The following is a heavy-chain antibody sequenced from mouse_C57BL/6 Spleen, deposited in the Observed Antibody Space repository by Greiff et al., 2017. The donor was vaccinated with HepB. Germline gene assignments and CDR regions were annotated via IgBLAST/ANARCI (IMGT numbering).Heavy chain of an antibody. Sequence: VQLQQPGAELVMPGASVKLSCKASGYTFTSYWMHWVKQRPGQGLEWIGEIDPSDSYTNYNQKFKGKSTLTVDKSSSTAYMQLSSLTSEDSAVYYCARRATASVGFAYWGQGTLVTVSA. CDR2: IDPSDSYT. CDR3: ARRATASVGFAY. V-gene: IGHV1-69*01. CDR1: GYTFTSYW. J-gene: IGHJ3*01. D-gene: IGHD1-2*01.